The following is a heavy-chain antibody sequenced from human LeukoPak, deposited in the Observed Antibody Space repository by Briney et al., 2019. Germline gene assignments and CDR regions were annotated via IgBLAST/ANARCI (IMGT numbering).Heavy chain of an antibody. CDR2: IRSKANSYAT. Sequence: GGSLRLSCAASGFTFSGSAMHWVRQASGKGLEWVGRIRSKANSYATAYAASVKGRFTISRDDSKNTAYLQMNSLKTEDTAVYYCTGLSGSQERLVDYWGQGTLVTVSS. CDR1: GFTFSGSA. V-gene: IGHV3-73*01. J-gene: IGHJ4*02. CDR3: TGLSGSQERLVDY. D-gene: IGHD1-26*01.